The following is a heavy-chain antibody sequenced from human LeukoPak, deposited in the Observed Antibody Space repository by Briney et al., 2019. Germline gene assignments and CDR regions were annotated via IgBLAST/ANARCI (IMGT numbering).Heavy chain of an antibody. CDR3: AKAMVGATVRAFDI. J-gene: IGHJ3*02. CDR1: GFTFSSYA. CDR2: ISGSGGST. Sequence: GGSLRLSCAASGFTFSSYAMSWVRQAPGKGLEWVSAISGSGGSTYYADSVKGRFTISRDNSKKTLYLQMNSLRGEDTAVYYCAKAMVGATVRAFDICVQGTMDTVSS. V-gene: IGHV3-23*01. D-gene: IGHD1-26*01.